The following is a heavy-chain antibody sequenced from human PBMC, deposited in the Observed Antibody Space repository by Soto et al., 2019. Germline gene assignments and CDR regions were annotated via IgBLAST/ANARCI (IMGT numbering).Heavy chain of an antibody. CDR2: ISGRGDNT. V-gene: IGHV3-23*01. J-gene: IGHJ1*01. CDR3: AKDWGYCTNDGCYEYFQD. D-gene: IGHD2-8*01. Sequence: EVQLLESGGGLVQPGGSLRLSCAASGFTFTTYAMSWVRQAPGKGLEWVSVISGRGDNTYYTDSVKGRFTISRENSKNTLSLQMTSLRVEDTATYYCAKDWGYCTNDGCYEYFQDCGPGTLVTVSS. CDR1: GFTFTTYA.